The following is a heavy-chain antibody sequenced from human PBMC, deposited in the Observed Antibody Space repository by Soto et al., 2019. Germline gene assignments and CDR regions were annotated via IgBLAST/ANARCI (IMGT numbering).Heavy chain of an antibody. J-gene: IGHJ6*02. CDR1: GYSFTSYW. D-gene: IGHD5-18*01. CDR2: ICPGDSDT. V-gene: IGHV5-51*01. CDR3: ARSDTAMVAGSYYYGMDV. Sequence: GESLKISCKGSGYSFTSYWIGWVRQMPGKGLEWMGIICPGDSDTRYSPSFQGQVTISADKSISTAYLQWSSLKASDTAMYYCARSDTAMVAGSYYYGMDVWGRGTTVTVSS.